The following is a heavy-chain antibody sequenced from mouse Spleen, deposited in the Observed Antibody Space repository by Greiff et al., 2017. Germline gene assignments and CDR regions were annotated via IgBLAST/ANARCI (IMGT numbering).Heavy chain of an antibody. J-gene: IGHJ3*01. CDR2: IDPSDSYT. CDR1: GYTFTSYW. Sequence: QVQLQQPGAELVMPGASVKLSCKASGYTFTSYWMHWVKQRPGQGLEWIGEIDPSDSYTNYNQKFKGKATLTVDKSSSTAYMQLSSLTSEDSAVYYCARGSSYVGFAYWGQGTLVTVSA. V-gene: IGHV1-69*01. D-gene: IGHD1-1*01. CDR3: ARGSSYVGFAY.